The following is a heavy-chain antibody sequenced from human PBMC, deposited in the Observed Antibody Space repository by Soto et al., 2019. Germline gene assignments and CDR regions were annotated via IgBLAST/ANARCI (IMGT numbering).Heavy chain of an antibody. Sequence: QLQLQESGPGLVKPSETLSLTCTVSGGSISSSSYYWGWIRQPPGKGLEWIGSIYYSGSTYYNPSLKSRVTISVDTSKNQFSLKLSSVTAADTAVYYCARRRVVTEGYFDYWGQGTLVTVSS. V-gene: IGHV4-39*01. J-gene: IGHJ4*02. D-gene: IGHD2-15*01. CDR3: ARRRVVTEGYFDY. CDR2: IYYSGST. CDR1: GGSISSSSYY.